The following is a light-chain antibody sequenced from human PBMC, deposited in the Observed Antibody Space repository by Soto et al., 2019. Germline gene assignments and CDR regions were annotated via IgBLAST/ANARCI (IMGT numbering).Light chain of an antibody. V-gene: IGLV1-40*01. J-gene: IGLJ3*02. CDR3: KSRTTRNTLV. Sequence: QSVLTQPPSVSGAPGQGVTISCTGSSSNIGAGYDVHWYQQHPGKAPKLIIYEVTHRPSGVSSRFYGSRSGNTASLTISGLQAEDEADYYCKSRTTRNTLVFGGGTKLTVL. CDR2: EVT. CDR1: SSNIGAGYD.